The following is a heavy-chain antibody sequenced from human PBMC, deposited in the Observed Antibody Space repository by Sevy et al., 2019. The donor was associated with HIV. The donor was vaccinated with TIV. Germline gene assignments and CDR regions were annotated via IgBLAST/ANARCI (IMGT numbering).Heavy chain of an antibody. D-gene: IGHD5-12*01. J-gene: IGHJ4*02. Sequence: GGSLRLSCVASGFTFISYPMAWVRQAPGKGLEWVSTISASGGGTYYADSVKGRFTISRDNSKNMVNLEMNILRADDTALYYCAKEDYSGYDFDYWGQGTVVTVSS. CDR3: AKEDYSGYDFDY. CDR2: ISASGGGT. V-gene: IGHV3-23*01. CDR1: GFTFISYP.